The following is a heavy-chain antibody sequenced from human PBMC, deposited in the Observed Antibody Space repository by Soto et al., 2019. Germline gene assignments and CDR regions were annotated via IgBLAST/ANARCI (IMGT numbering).Heavy chain of an antibody. V-gene: IGHV3-43*01. CDR2: ISWDGGST. D-gene: IGHD3-9*01. Sequence: GGSLRLSCAASGFTFDDYTMHWVRQAPGKGLEWVSLISWDGGSTYYADSVKGRITISRDNSKNSLYLQMNSLRTEDTALYYCAKAYDGKYYDILTGYSRHYYYGMDVWGQGTTVTVSS. CDR3: AKAYDGKYYDILTGYSRHYYYGMDV. J-gene: IGHJ6*02. CDR1: GFTFDDYT.